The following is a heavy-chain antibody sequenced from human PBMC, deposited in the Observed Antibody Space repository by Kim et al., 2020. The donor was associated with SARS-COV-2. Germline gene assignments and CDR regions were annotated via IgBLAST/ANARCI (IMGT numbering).Heavy chain of an antibody. Sequence: GGSLRLTCAASGFTLSNNVMSWVRQAQGRGQEWVSTIRSKASAETTYYADSVNGRFTISRDISKNTLYHELNSLRADDTALYYCAKDRGGSDWPVFDSWGQGTLVTVSS. V-gene: IGHV3-23*01. J-gene: IGHJ4*02. CDR1: GFTLSNNV. CDR2: IRSKASAETT. D-gene: IGHD2-21*02. CDR3: AKDRGGSDWPVFDS.